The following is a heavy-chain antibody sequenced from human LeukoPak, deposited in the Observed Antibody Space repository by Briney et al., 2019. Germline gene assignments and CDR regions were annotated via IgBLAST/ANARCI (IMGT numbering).Heavy chain of an antibody. Sequence: GALRLSCAASGFTVSSNYMSWVRQAPGKGLEWVSVIYSGGSTYYADSVKGRFTISRDNSKNTLYLQMNSLRAEDTAVYYCARDRRGSSWSYYYYGMDVWGQGTTVTVSS. CDR1: GFTVSSNY. D-gene: IGHD6-13*01. J-gene: IGHJ6*02. V-gene: IGHV3-66*01. CDR3: ARDRRGSSWSYYYYGMDV. CDR2: IYSGGST.